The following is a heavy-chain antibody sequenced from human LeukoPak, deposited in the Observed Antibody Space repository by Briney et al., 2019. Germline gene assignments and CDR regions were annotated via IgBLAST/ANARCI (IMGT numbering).Heavy chain of an antibody. D-gene: IGHD3-3*01. CDR3: ARGGCYDFWSGYYSDY. CDR2: ISSNGGST. Sequence: GGSLRLSCAASGFTFSSYAMHWVRQAPGKGLEYVSAISSNGGSTYYANSVKGRFTISRDNSKNTLYLQMGSLRAEDMAVYYCARGGCYDFWSGYYSDYWGQGTLVTVSS. V-gene: IGHV3-64*01. J-gene: IGHJ4*02. CDR1: GFTFSSYA.